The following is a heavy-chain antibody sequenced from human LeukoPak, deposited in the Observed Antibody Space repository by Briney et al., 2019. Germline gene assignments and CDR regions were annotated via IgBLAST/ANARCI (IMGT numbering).Heavy chain of an antibody. D-gene: IGHD6-13*01. V-gene: IGHV3-74*01. J-gene: IGHJ4*02. CDR2: INSDGSST. Sequence: GGSLRLSCAASGFTFRSYWMHWVRQAPGKGLVWVSRINSDGSSTSYADSVKGRFTISRDNAKNTLYLQMNSLRAEDTAVYYCARDAAAGLILLDYWGQGTLVTVSS. CDR1: GFTFRSYW. CDR3: ARDAAAGLILLDY.